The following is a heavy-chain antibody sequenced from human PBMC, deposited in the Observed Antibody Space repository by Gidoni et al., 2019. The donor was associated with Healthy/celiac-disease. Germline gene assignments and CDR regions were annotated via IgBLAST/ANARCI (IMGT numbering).Heavy chain of an antibody. V-gene: IGHV3-13*01. Sequence: EVQLLASGVGFVQPGWSLRLSCAASGFTFSSYDMHWVRQATGKGLEWVSAIGTAGDTYYPGSVKGRFTISRENAKNSLYLQMNSLRAGDTAVYYWARVYSYGDDAYYGMDVWGQGTTVTVSS. CDR1: GFTFSSYD. J-gene: IGHJ6*02. CDR3: ARVYSYGDDAYYGMDV. CDR2: IGTAGDT. D-gene: IGHD4-17*01.